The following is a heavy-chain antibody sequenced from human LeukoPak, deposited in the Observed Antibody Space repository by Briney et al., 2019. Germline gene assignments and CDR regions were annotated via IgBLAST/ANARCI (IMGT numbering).Heavy chain of an antibody. Sequence: SVKVSCKASGGTFSSYAISWVRQAPGQGLEWMGEIIPIFGTANYAQKFQGRVTITADESTSTAYMELSSLRSEDTAVYYCARERRLPTVTTPYYFDYWGQGTLVTVSS. D-gene: IGHD4-17*01. CDR1: GGTFSSYA. J-gene: IGHJ4*02. V-gene: IGHV1-69*13. CDR3: ARERRLPTVTTPYYFDY. CDR2: IIPIFGTA.